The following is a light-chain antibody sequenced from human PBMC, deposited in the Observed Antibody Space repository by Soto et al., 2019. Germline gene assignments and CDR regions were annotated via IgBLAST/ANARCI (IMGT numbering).Light chain of an antibody. J-gene: IGLJ2*01. CDR1: SSNIGAGYD. Sequence: QSVLTQPPSMSGAPGQRVTISCTGSSSNIGAGYDVHWYQQLPGTAPKLLIYGNSNRPSGVPDRFSGSKSGTSASLAITVLQAEDEADYYCQSYDSSLSGSLFGGGTKLTVL. CDR2: GNS. CDR3: QSYDSSLSGSL. V-gene: IGLV1-40*01.